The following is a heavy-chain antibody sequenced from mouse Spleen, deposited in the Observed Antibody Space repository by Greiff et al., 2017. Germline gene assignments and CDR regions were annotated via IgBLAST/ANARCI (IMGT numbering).Heavy chain of an antibody. Sequence: QVQLQQPGTELVKPGASVKLSCKASGYTFTSYWMHWVKQRPGQGLEWIGNINPSNGGTNYNQKFKGKATLTVDTSSSTAYMQLSSLTSEDSAVYYCARGYDGSSYYFDYWGQGTTLTVSS. J-gene: IGHJ2*01. CDR3: ARGYDGSSYYFDY. CDR1: GYTFTSYW. CDR2: INPSNGGT. V-gene: IGHV1-53*01. D-gene: IGHD1-3*01.